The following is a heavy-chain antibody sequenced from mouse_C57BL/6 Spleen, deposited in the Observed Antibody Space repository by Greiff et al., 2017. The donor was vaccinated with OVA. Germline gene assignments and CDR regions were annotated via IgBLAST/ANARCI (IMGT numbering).Heavy chain of an antibody. CDR2: IDPETGGT. V-gene: IGHV1-15*01. Sequence: VQLQQSGAELVRPGASVTLSCKASGYTFTDYEMHWVKQTPVHGLEWIGAIDPETGGTAYNQKFKGKAILTADKSSSTAYMELRSLTSEDSAVYYCTRTAYDDNGYFDVWGTGTTVTVSS. CDR3: TRTAYDDNGYFDV. J-gene: IGHJ1*03. CDR1: GYTFTDYE. D-gene: IGHD2-3*01.